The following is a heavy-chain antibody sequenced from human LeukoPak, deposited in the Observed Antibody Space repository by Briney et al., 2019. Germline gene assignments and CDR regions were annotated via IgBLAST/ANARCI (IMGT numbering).Heavy chain of an antibody. V-gene: IGHV3-23*01. D-gene: IGHD2-21*02. CDR3: AKDLAYCGGDCYQYYFDY. CDR2: ISGSGGST. CDR1: GFTFSSYA. J-gene: IGHJ4*02. Sequence: GGSLRLSCAASGFTFSSYAMSWVRQAPGKGLEWVSAISGSGGSTYYADSVKGRFTISRDNSKNTLYLQMNSLRAEDTAVYYCAKDLAYCGGDCYQYYFDYWGQGTLVTVSS.